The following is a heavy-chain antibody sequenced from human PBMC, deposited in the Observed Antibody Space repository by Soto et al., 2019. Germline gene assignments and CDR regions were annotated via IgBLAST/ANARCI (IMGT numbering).Heavy chain of an antibody. D-gene: IGHD3-3*01. CDR3: AKADNFWSGYYIGGRGMDV. J-gene: IGHJ6*02. CDR2: ISGSGGST. CDR1: GFTFSSYA. V-gene: IGHV3-23*01. Sequence: GGSLRLSCAASGFTFSSYAMSWVRQAPGKGLEWVSAISGSGGSTYYADSVKGRFTISRDNSKNTLYLQMNSLRAEDTAVYYCAKADNFWSGYYIGGRGMDVWGQGTTVTVSS.